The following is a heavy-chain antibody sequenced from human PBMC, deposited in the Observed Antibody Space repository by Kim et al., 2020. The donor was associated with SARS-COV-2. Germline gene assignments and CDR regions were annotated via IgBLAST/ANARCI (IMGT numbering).Heavy chain of an antibody. Sequence: ASVKVSCKASGYTFTSYGISWVRQAPGQGLEWMGWISAYNGNTNYAQKLQGRVTMTTDTSTSTAYMELRSLRSDDTAVYYCARDQGRWELLIYDAFDIWGQGTMVTVSS. CDR2: ISAYNGNT. J-gene: IGHJ3*02. CDR3: ARDQGRWELLIYDAFDI. CDR1: GYTFTSYG. D-gene: IGHD1-26*01. V-gene: IGHV1-18*01.